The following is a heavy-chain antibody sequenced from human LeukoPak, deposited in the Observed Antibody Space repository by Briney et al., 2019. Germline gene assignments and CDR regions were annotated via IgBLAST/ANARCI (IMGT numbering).Heavy chain of an antibody. V-gene: IGHV4-59*12. D-gene: IGHD7-27*01. Sequence: SETLSLTCSVSGGSISGYYWSWIRQSPGKRLEWIGYIYYSGTTNYNPSLKSRATISLDTSKNQFSLKLTSMTAADTAVYYCARLAEEDNWGFLRRYFFDYWGQGTLVAVSS. J-gene: IGHJ4*02. CDR2: IYYSGTT. CDR1: GGSISGYY. CDR3: ARLAEEDNWGFLRRYFFDY.